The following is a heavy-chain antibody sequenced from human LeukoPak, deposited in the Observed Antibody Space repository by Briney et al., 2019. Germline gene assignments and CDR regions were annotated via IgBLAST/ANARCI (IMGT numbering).Heavy chain of an antibody. V-gene: IGHV4-30-2*01. D-gene: IGHD5-18*01. Sequence: SQTLSLTCTVSGGSISSGGYYWSWIRQPPGKGLEWIGYIYHSGSTYYNPSLKSRVTISVDRSKNQFSLKLSSVTAADTAVYYCARDVTPWWYFDLWGRGTLVTVSS. CDR1: GGSISSGGYY. CDR2: IYHSGST. J-gene: IGHJ2*01. CDR3: ARDVTPWWYFDL.